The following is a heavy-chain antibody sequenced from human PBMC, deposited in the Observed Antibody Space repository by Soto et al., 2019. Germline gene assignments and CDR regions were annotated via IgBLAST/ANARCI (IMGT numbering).Heavy chain of an antibody. CDR2: VSTPCRTS. Sequence: QVQLVQSGAEVKKPGSSVKVSCKTSGVAFNNNGIGWVRQAPGHGLVWMGGVSTPCRTSTYARKFMGRISVTAAASTGTVKMELSSLTSEDTAQYYCARVLYYGSGSYSPYGMDVWGKWTTVTVSS. CDR1: GVAFNNNG. CDR3: ARVLYYGSGSYSPYGMDV. V-gene: IGHV1-69*01. J-gene: IGHJ6*04. D-gene: IGHD3-10*01.